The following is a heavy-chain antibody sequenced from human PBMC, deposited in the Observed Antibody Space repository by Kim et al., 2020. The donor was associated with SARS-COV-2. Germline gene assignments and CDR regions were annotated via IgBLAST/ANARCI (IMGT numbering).Heavy chain of an antibody. J-gene: IGHJ3*02. CDR3: ASRPGGYSYGYGGDAFDI. CDR1: GYSFTSYW. Sequence: GESLKISCKGSGYSFTSYWISWVRQMPGKGLEWMGRIDPSDSYTNYSPSFQGHVTISADKSISTAYLQWSSLKASDTAMYYCASRPGGYSYGYGGDAFDIWGQGTMVTVSS. D-gene: IGHD5-18*01. V-gene: IGHV5-10-1*01. CDR2: IDPSDSYT.